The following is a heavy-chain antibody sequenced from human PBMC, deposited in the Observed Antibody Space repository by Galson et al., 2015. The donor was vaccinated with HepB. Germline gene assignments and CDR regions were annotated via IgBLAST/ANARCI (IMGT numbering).Heavy chain of an antibody. D-gene: IGHD6-13*01. CDR1: GFTFRSSS. J-gene: IGHJ5*02. Sequence: SLRHSCAAYGFTFRSSSMNWVRQAQGKGLEWVSSISSSSSYIYYADSVKGRFTISRDNAKNSLYLQMNSLRAEDTAVYYCASTYSSSWYRKNWFDPWGQGTLVTVSS. CDR2: ISSSSSYI. V-gene: IGHV3-21*01. CDR3: ASTYSSSWYRKNWFDP.